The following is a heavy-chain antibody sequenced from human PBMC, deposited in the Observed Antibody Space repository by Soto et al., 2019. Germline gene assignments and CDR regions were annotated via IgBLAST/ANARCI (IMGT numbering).Heavy chain of an antibody. Sequence: SETLSLTCVVSGGSISSSGAYSWSWIRQPPGKGLEWIGYIYYSGSTYYNPSLKSRVAISLDRSKNQFSLRLNSVTAADTAVYFCARGQQLPGAHYYFYYGFDVWGRGTTVTVSS. CDR1: GGSISSSGAYS. J-gene: IGHJ6*02. CDR3: ARGQQLPGAHYYFYYGFDV. V-gene: IGHV4-30-2*01. D-gene: IGHD1-1*01. CDR2: IYYSGST.